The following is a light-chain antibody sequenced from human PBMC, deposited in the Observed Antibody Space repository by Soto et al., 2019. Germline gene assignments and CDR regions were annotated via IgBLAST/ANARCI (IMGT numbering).Light chain of an antibody. V-gene: IGKV1-39*01. CDR1: HSLSSY. CDR3: QQSYSTPPLT. Sequence: VQLTLAPCFLCAYLGDRVTITCRARHSLSSYLNWSQQKPGTAHKLLIYAASSLQSGVPSRLSGSGSGTDFTLTISSLQPEAFATYSCQQSYSTPPLTFGGGTKVDIK. J-gene: IGKJ4*01. CDR2: AAS.